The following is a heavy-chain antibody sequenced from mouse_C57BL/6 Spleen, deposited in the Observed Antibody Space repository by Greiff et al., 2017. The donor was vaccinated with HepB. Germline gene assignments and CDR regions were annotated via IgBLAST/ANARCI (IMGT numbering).Heavy chain of an antibody. CDR2: ISYDGSN. V-gene: IGHV3-6*01. Sequence: EVQLQESGPGLVKPSQSLSLTCSVTGYSITSGYYWNWIRQFPGNKLEWMGYISYDGSNNYNPSLKNRISITRDTSKNQFFLKLNSVTTEDTATSYGARGGGGGKEGYFDVWGTGTTVTVSS. CDR3: ARGGGGGKEGYFDV. D-gene: IGHD1-3*01. CDR1: GYSITSGYY. J-gene: IGHJ1*03.